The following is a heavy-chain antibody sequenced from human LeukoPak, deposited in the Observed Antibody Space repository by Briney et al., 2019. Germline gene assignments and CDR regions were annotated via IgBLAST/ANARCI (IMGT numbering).Heavy chain of an antibody. Sequence: PSETLSLTCTVSGASISSSRYYWGWIRQPPGKGLEWIGEINHSGSTNYNPSLKSRVTISVDTSKNQFSLKLSSVTAADTAVYYCASPLLGNWGQGTLVTVSS. CDR1: GASISSSRYY. CDR3: ASPLLGN. D-gene: IGHD2-15*01. J-gene: IGHJ4*02. CDR2: INHSGST. V-gene: IGHV4-39*07.